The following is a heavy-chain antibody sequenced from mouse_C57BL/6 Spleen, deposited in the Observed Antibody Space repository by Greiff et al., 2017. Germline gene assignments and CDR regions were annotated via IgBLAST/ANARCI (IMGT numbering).Heavy chain of an antibody. CDR2: IYPRSGNT. CDR3: ARFRPYDGYAWFAY. Sequence: LVESGAELARPGASVKLSCKASGYTFTSYGISWVKQRTGQGLEWIGEIYPRSGNTYYNEKFKGKATLTADKSSSTAYMELRSLTSEDSAVYFCARFRPYDGYAWFAYWGQGTLVTVSA. CDR1: GYTFTSYG. V-gene: IGHV1-81*01. D-gene: IGHD2-3*01. J-gene: IGHJ3*01.